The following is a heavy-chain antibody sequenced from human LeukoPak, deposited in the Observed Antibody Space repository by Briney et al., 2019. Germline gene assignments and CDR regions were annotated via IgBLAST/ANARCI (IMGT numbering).Heavy chain of an antibody. CDR3: AREKYDSSGYYTDNYYFDY. D-gene: IGHD3-22*01. V-gene: IGHV3-20*04. CDR2: INWNGGSI. Sequence: GGSLRLSCAASGLTFDDYGMTWVRQAPGKGLEWVSDINWNGGSIGYADSVKGRFTVSRGNAKNFLYLQMNSLRAEDTALYYCAREKYDSSGYYTDNYYFDYWGQGTLVTVSS. J-gene: IGHJ4*02. CDR1: GLTFDDYG.